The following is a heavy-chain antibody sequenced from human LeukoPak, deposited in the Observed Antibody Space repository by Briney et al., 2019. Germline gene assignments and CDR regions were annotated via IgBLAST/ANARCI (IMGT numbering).Heavy chain of an antibody. CDR3: ARDRYYDSSGYYSLFQLDY. CDR2: INPNSGGT. V-gene: IGHV1-2*02. CDR1: GYTFTGYY. Sequence: ASVKVSCKASGYTFTGYYMHWVRQAPGQGLEWMGWINPNSGGTNYAQKFQGRVTMTRDTSISTAYMELSRLRFDDTAVYYCARDRYYDSSGYYSLFQLDYWGQGTLVTVSS. J-gene: IGHJ4*01. D-gene: IGHD3-22*01.